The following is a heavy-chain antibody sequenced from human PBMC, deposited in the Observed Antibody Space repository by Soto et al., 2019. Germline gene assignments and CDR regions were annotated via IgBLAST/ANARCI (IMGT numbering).Heavy chain of an antibody. Sequence: PGGFLRLSCAASGSTFSSYAMSWVRQAPGKGLEWVSVISGSGDSTYYADSVKGRFTISRDNSKNTLYVQMNSLRAEDTAVYYCARELGYCSGGSCYMDGAFDFWGQGTMVTVSS. D-gene: IGHD2-15*01. CDR3: ARELGYCSGGSCYMDGAFDF. J-gene: IGHJ3*01. CDR1: GSTFSSYA. V-gene: IGHV3-23*01. CDR2: ISGSGDST.